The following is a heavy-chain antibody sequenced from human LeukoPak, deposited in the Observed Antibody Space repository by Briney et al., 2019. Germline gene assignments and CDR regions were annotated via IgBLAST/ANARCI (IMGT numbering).Heavy chain of an antibody. J-gene: IGHJ4*02. CDR3: AKDWSGYSFGTFGY. D-gene: IGHD3-3*01. Sequence: GGSLRLSGAAPGFTFSSSATSWVRQAPGKGLDGVSSIIVRGGSTDSADSAKGRLTISRNTSKTPLSLQMNSLRAEDTAVYYCAKDWSGYSFGTFGYWGQGTLVTVPS. CDR2: IIVRGGST. V-gene: IGHV3-23*01. CDR1: GFTFSSSA.